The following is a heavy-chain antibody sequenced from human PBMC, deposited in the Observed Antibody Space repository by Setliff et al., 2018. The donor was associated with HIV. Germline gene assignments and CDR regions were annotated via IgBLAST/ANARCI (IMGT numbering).Heavy chain of an antibody. J-gene: IGHJ3*02. V-gene: IGHV4-39*01. CDR1: GGSISSSNYY. D-gene: IGHD1-20*01. CDR2: IDYSGSS. CDR3: ARWSDNNPRGFVI. Sequence: SETLSLTCTVSGGSISSSNYYWGWIRQPPGKELEWIGSIDYSGSSHYNPSLKSRVTISVDTSKNQFSLKLSYVTAADTAVYSCARWSDNNPRGFVIWGQGTVVTVSS.